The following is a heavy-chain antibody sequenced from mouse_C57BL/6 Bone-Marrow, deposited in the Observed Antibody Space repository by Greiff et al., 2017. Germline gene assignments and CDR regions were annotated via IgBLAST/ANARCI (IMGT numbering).Heavy chain of an antibody. D-gene: IGHD2-4*01. CDR2: INSDGGST. CDR3: ARHDYVAAWFAY. J-gene: IGHJ3*01. Sequence: EVKLVESGGGLVQPGESLKLSCESNEYEFPSHYMSWVRKTPEKRLELVAAINSDGGSTYYPDTMEGRVIISRDNTKKTLYLQMSSLRSEGTALXDCARHDYVAAWFAYWGQGTLVTVSA. CDR1: EYEFPSHY. V-gene: IGHV5-2*01.